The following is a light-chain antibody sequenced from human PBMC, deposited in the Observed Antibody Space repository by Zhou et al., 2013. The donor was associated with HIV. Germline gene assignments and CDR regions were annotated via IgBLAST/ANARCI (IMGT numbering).Light chain of an antibody. V-gene: IGKV2-28*01. CDR3: MQALQTPPA. Sequence: EIVMTQSPLSLPVTPGEPASISCRSSQSLLHSNGYDYLDWYLQKPGQSPQLLIYLGSNRASGVPDRFSGSGSGTDFTLKISRVEAEDVGVYYCMQALQTPPAFGQGTKVE. CDR2: LGS. J-gene: IGKJ1*01. CDR1: QSLLHSNGYDY.